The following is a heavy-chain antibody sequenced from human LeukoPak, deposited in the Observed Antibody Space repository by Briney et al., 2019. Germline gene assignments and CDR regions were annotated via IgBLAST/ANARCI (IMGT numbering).Heavy chain of an antibody. V-gene: IGHV1-2*02. CDR2: INPNSGGT. CDR1: GYTFTGYY. D-gene: IGHD2-15*01. CDR3: ASQTYCSGGSCYSHPVDV. Sequence: GASVKVSCKASGYTFTGYYIHWVRQAPGQGLEWMGWINPNSGGTNYAQKFQGRVTMTRDTSISTAYMELSRLRSDDTAVYYCASQTYCSGGSCYSHPVDVWGQGTTVTVSS. J-gene: IGHJ6*02.